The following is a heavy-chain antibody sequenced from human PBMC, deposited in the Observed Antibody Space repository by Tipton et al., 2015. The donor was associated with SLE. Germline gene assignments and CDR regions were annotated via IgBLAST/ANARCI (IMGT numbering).Heavy chain of an antibody. V-gene: IGHV4-31*03. CDR3: ARHYYDSRGYYPPGEF. CDR1: GGSISGTSHY. D-gene: IGHD3-22*01. Sequence: TLSLTCSVSGGSISGTSHYWSWIRQHPGKGLEWIGYIFYSGSTYYNPTLKSRINISVDRSENQFSLKLSSVTAADTAVYYCARHYYDSRGYYPPGEFWGQGTLVTVSS. J-gene: IGHJ4*02. CDR2: IFYSGST.